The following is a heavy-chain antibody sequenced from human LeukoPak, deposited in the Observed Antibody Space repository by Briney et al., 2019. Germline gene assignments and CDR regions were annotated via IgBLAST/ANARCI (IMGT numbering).Heavy chain of an antibody. D-gene: IGHD3-10*01. CDR1: GFTFSSYN. J-gene: IGHJ4*02. CDR2: ISFSGSTI. Sequence: PGQSLRLSCAASGFTFSSYNMNWVRQAPGKGLEWVSDISFSGSTIYFADSVKGRFTISRDNAKNSLYLQTNSLRDEDTAVYYCARLEYYYVSGNYYKLFDYWGQGTLVTVCS. CDR3: ARLEYYYVSGNYYKLFDY. V-gene: IGHV3-48*02.